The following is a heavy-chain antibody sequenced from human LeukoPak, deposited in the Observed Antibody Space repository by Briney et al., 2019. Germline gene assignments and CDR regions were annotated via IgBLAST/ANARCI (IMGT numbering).Heavy chain of an antibody. CDR2: ISAYNGNT. J-gene: IGHJ4*02. D-gene: IGHD6-19*01. V-gene: IGHV1-18*01. Sequence: HRASVKVSCKASGYTFTSYGISWVRQAPGQGLEWMGWISAYNGNTNYAQKLLGRVTMTTDTSTSTAYMELRSLRSDDTAVYYCARDRAYGYSTVWDFDYWGQGTLVTVSS. CDR1: GYTFTSYG. CDR3: ARDRAYGYSTVWDFDY.